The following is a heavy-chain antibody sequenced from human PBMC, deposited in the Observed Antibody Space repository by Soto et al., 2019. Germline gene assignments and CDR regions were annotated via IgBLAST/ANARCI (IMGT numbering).Heavy chain of an antibody. D-gene: IGHD6-19*01. CDR1: RFRFSAYG. CDR2: ISDDGKIQ. Sequence: QVKLVESGGAVVQSGRSLRLSCTASRFRFSAYGMHWVRQAPGKGLEWVALISDDGKIQFFTDSVEGRFTISRDNSRNTLYLQRNSLRPEDTAVYYCVKGGYKTGWPPFDHWGHGTRVTVSS. J-gene: IGHJ4*01. V-gene: IGHV3-30*18. CDR3: VKGGYKTGWPPFDH.